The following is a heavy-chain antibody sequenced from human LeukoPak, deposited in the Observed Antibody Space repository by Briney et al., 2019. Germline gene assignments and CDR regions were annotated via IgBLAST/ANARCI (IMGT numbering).Heavy chain of an antibody. D-gene: IGHD1-26*01. Sequence: GRSLRLSCAASGFTFDDYAMHWVRQAPGKGLEWVSSISWHSGNIGYADSVKGRFTISRDNAKNSLYLQMNSLRTEDTALYYCAKDIGVGGTGSNWYFDLWGRGTLVTVSS. CDR1: GFTFDDYA. CDR3: AKDIGVGGTGSNWYFDL. CDR2: ISWHSGNI. J-gene: IGHJ2*01. V-gene: IGHV3-9*01.